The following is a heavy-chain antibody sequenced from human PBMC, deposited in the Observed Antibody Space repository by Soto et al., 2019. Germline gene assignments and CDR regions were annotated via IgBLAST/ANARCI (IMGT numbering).Heavy chain of an antibody. J-gene: IGHJ5*02. CDR1: GGSISSYY. V-gene: IGHV4-59*01. CDR3: ARSWLQRIFWFDP. Sequence: SETLSLTCTVSGGSISSYYWSRIRQPPGKGLEWIGYIYYSGSTNYTPSLKSRVTISVDTSKNQFSLKLSSVTAADTAVYYCARSWLQRIFWFDPWGQGTLVTVSS. CDR2: IYYSGST. D-gene: IGHD5-12*01.